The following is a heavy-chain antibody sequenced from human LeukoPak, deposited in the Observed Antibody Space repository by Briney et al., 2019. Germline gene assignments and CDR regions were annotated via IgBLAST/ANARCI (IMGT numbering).Heavy chain of an antibody. J-gene: IGHJ4*02. CDR3: ARLASGSYGPLTPFDY. D-gene: IGHD1-26*01. V-gene: IGHV4-59*08. CDR1: GGSISSYY. CDR2: IYYSGST. Sequence: SETLSLTCTVSGGSISSYYWSWIRQPPGKGLEWIGYIYYSGSTNYNPSLKSRVTISVDTSKNQFSLKLSSVTAADTAVYYSARLASGSYGPLTPFDYWGQGTLVTVSS.